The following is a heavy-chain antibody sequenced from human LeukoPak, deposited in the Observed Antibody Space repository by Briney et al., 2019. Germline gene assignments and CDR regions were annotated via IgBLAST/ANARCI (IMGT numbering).Heavy chain of an antibody. J-gene: IGHJ4*02. CDR3: ARKAMYRGVLRDYFDY. Sequence: SVKVSCKASGGTFSSYAISWVRQAPGQGLEWMGGIIPIFGTANYAQKFQGRVTITADKSTSPAYMELSSLRSEDTAVYYCARKAMYRGVLRDYFDYWGQGTLVTVSS. V-gene: IGHV1-69*06. CDR2: IIPIFGTA. CDR1: GGTFSSYA. D-gene: IGHD3-10*01.